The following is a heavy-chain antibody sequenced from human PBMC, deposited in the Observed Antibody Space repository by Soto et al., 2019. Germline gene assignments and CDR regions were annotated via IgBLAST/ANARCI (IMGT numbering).Heavy chain of an antibody. CDR2: IHYTGST. D-gene: IGHD1-1*01. V-gene: IGHV4-31*03. CDR3: ARATGTLRSRNCDY. CDR1: GDSISSTGFY. Sequence: SETLSLTCSVSGDSISSTGFYWSWIRQHPGKALEWIGYIHYTGSTSYNPSLKSRLAISLDASKNQFSLSLSSVTSADTAVYYCARATGTLRSRNCDYWGQGSLVTVSS. J-gene: IGHJ4*02.